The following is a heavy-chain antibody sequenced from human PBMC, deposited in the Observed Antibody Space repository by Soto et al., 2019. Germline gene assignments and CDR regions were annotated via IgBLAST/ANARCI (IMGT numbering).Heavy chain of an antibody. CDR2: IKSKTDGGTT. Sequence: GGSLRLSCAASGFTFSNAWMNWVRQAPGKGLEWVGRIKSKTDGGTTDYAAPVKGRFTISRDDSKNTLYLQMNSLKTEDTAVYYCTTSQGGSGWYVDYYYGMDVWGQGTTVTVSS. J-gene: IGHJ6*02. V-gene: IGHV3-15*07. D-gene: IGHD6-19*01. CDR3: TTSQGGSGWYVDYYYGMDV. CDR1: GFTFSNAW.